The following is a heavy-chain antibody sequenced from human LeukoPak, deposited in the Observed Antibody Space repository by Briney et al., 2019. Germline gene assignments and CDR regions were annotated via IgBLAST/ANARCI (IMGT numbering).Heavy chain of an antibody. Sequence: GGSLRLSCAASEFTFSSYAMSWVRQAPGKGLEWVSGINWNGGSTGYADSVKGRFTISRDNAKNSLYLQMNSLRAEDTALYHCARGNYYDSSGTDAFDIWGQGTMVTVSS. CDR3: ARGNYYDSSGTDAFDI. D-gene: IGHD3-22*01. J-gene: IGHJ3*02. CDR1: EFTFSSYA. CDR2: INWNGGST. V-gene: IGHV3-20*01.